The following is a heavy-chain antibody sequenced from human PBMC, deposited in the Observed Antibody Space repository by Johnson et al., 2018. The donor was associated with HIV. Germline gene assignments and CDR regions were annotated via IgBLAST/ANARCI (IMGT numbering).Heavy chain of an antibody. CDR3: ASILVVAAQEADAFDI. V-gene: IGHV3-30*19. CDR1: GFTFSSYA. D-gene: IGHD2-15*01. J-gene: IGHJ3*02. CDR2: IWYDGSYK. Sequence: QVQLVESGGGVVQPGRSLRLSCAASGFTFSSYAMHWVRQAPGKGLEWVAVIWYDGSYKYYADSVKGRFTISRDNSKNKLYLQMNSLRADDTAVYYCASILVVAAQEADAFDIWGQGTMVTVSS.